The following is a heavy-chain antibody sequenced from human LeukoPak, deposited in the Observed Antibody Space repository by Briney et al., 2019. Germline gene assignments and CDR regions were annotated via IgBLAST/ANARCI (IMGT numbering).Heavy chain of an antibody. J-gene: IGHJ4*02. Sequence: GGSLTLSCAGSGFIFSDCYMNWIRQAPGKGLEWLAYISPSGSYTTYGDSVRGRFVISRDNTKNSASLQMDSLRAEDTAVYFCAGDQVSAVFDYWGQGARVTV. CDR2: ISPSGSYT. V-gene: IGHV3-11*05. D-gene: IGHD5/OR15-5a*01. CDR1: GFIFSDCY. CDR3: AGDQVSAVFDY.